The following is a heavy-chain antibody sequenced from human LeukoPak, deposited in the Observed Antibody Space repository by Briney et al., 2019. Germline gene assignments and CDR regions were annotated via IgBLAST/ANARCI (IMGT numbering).Heavy chain of an antibody. CDR1: GFTFSSYA. CDR3: ATDPTVTGRTDYFDN. J-gene: IGHJ1*01. V-gene: IGHV3-23*01. Sequence: GGSLRLSCGTSGFTFSSYAMSWVRQAPGKGLEWVSVISGSGGSTYYADSVKGRCTISRDNSKNTLYLEMSSLRAEDTAVYYCATDPTVTGRTDYFDNWGQGTLVTVSS. D-gene: IGHD2-8*02. CDR2: ISGSGGST.